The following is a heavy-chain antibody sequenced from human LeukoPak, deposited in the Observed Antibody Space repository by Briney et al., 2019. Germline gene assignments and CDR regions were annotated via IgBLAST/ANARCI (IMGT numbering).Heavy chain of an antibody. CDR2: IYPGDSDT. D-gene: IGHD3-16*02. Sequence: GASRQISCKGSGSIFPNYWIGGVRPMPGKGLDWMGIIYPGDSDTTYKPCSQGQVTISPYKSISTAYLEWSSLKAPDTAMYYCARSRAEKVPVWGSYRHHDAFDIWGQGTRVSVSP. CDR1: GSIFPNYW. CDR3: ARSRAEKVPVWGSYRHHDAFDI. J-gene: IGHJ3*02. V-gene: IGHV5-51*01.